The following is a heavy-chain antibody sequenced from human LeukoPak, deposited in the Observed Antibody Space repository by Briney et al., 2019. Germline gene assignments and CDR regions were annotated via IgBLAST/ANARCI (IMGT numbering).Heavy chain of an antibody. CDR2: ISGSGGSA. CDR1: GFTFSSYA. Sequence: GGSLRLSCAASGFTFSSYAMSWVRQAPGKGLEWVSAISGSGGSAYYADSVKGRFTISRDNSKNTLYLQMNSLRAEDTAVYYCAKVAVAGTRYYYYGMDAWGQGTTVTVSS. V-gene: IGHV3-23*01. J-gene: IGHJ6*02. D-gene: IGHD6-19*01. CDR3: AKVAVAGTRYYYYGMDA.